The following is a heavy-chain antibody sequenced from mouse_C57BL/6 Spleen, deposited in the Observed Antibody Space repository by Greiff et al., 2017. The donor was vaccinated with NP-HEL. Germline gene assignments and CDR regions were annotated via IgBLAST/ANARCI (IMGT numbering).Heavy chain of an antibody. CDR1: GYAFTNYL. CDR2: INPGSGGT. V-gene: IGHV1-54*01. J-gene: IGHJ4*01. D-gene: IGHD2-1*01. CDR3: ARNGNDYAMDY. Sequence: VQLQQSGAELVRPGTSVKVSCKASGYAFTNYLIEWVKQRPGQGLEWIGVINPGSGGTNYNEKFKGKATLTADKSSSTAYMQLSSLTSEDSAVYFCARNGNDYAMDYWGQGTSVTVSS.